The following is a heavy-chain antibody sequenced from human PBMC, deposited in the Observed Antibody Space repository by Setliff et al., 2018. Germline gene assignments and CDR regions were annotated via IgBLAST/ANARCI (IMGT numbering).Heavy chain of an antibody. Sequence: PSETLSLTCTVSGGSISSYYWSWIRQPPGKGLEWIGYIYYSGSTNYNPSLKSRVTISVDTSKNQFSLKLSSVTAADTAVYYCARFQYSSGGYGGSYQYRYMDVWGKGTTVTVSS. V-gene: IGHV4-59*08. CDR3: ARFQYSSGGYGGSYQYRYMDV. J-gene: IGHJ6*03. CDR1: GGSISSYY. CDR2: IYYSGST. D-gene: IGHD6-19*01.